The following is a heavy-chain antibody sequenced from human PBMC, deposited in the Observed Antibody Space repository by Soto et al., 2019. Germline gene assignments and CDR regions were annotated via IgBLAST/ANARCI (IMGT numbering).Heavy chain of an antibody. Sequence: QVQLQESGPGLVKPSETLSLTCSFSGGSMSRYYWSWIRQPPGKGLEWIGNIHETVSNNYNASLKNRVTISLDTSKSAFTLHLTSVTDADTAVYYCARDVRPTGLAYFDLWGRGTLVTVSS. CDR2: IHETVSN. D-gene: IGHD1-1*01. J-gene: IGHJ2*01. CDR1: GGSMSRYY. CDR3: ARDVRPTGLAYFDL. V-gene: IGHV4-59*12.